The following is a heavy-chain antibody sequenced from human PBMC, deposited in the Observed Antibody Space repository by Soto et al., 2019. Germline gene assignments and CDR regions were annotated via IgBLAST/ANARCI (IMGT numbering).Heavy chain of an antibody. J-gene: IGHJ4*02. Sequence: GGSLRLSCAASGFTFSSYGMHWVRQAPGKGLEWVAVISYDGSNKYYADSVKGRFTISRDNSKNTLYLQMNSLRAEDTAVYYCAKESRDIVVVVAATPYYFDYWGQGT. CDR3: AKESRDIVVVVAATPYYFDY. V-gene: IGHV3-30*18. CDR2: ISYDGSNK. D-gene: IGHD2-15*01. CDR1: GFTFSSYG.